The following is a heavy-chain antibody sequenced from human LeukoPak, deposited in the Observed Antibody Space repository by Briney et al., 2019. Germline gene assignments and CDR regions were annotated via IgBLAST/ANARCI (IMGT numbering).Heavy chain of an antibody. J-gene: IGHJ6*03. CDR2: IIPIFGTA. CDR1: GGTFSSYA. V-gene: IGHV1-69*06. D-gene: IGHD4-17*01. CDR3: ARVIDYENYMDV. Sequence: ASVKVSCKASGGTFSSYAISWVRQAPGQGLEWMGGIIPIFGTANYAQKFQGRVTITADKSTSTAYMELSSLRSEDTAVYYCARVIDYENYMDVWGKGTTVTVSS.